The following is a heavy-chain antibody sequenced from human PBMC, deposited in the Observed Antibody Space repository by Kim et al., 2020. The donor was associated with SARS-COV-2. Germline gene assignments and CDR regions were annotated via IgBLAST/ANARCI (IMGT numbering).Heavy chain of an antibody. CDR2: IYYSGST. V-gene: IGHV4-59*13. CDR1: GGSISSYY. Sequence: SETLSLTCTVSGGSISSYYWSWIRQPPGKGLEWIGYIYYSGSTNYNPSLKSRVTISVDTSKNQFSLKLSSVTAADTAVYYCARDSPDFWSGYREYGFDPWGQGTLVTVSS. D-gene: IGHD3-3*01. CDR3: ARDSPDFWSGYREYGFDP. J-gene: IGHJ5*02.